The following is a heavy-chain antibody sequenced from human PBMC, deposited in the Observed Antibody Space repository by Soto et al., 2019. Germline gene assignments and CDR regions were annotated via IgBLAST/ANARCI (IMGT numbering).Heavy chain of an antibody. D-gene: IGHD2-15*01. Sequence: QVQLQESGPGLVKPSGTLSLTCAVSGGSISSSHWWGWVHQPPGKGLEWIGEIYHSGSSNYNPSRKSRVTLSVHKSKNQFSLKLSSVTAADTAVYYCARIEALRCSGGSCYSGWFDPWGQGTLVTVSS. CDR2: IYHSGSS. CDR3: ARIEALRCSGGSCYSGWFDP. CDR1: GGSISSSHW. V-gene: IGHV4-4*02. J-gene: IGHJ5*02.